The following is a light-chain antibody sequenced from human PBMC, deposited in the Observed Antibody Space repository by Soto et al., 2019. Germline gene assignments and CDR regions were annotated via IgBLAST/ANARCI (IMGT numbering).Light chain of an antibody. CDR2: GAS. J-gene: IGKJ5*01. Sequence: EMVMTQSPATLSVSPGERATISCRASQSGSGNLAWYQQKPGQAPRLLIYGASTRATGIPARFSGSGSGTEFTLTISSLQSEDFAVYYCQQYNNWLITFGQGTRLEIK. CDR1: QSGSGN. V-gene: IGKV3-15*01. CDR3: QQYNNWLIT.